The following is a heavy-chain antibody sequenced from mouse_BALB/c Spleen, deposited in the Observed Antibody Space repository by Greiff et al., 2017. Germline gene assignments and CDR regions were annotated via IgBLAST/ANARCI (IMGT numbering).Heavy chain of an antibody. V-gene: IGHV5-12-1*01. CDR3: ARQGRYDAMDY. Sequence: EVQLVESGGGLVKPGGSLKLSCAASGFAFSSYDMSWVRQTPEKRLEWVAYISSGGGSTYYPDTVKGRFTISRDNAKNTLYLQMSSLKSEDTAMYYCARQGRYDAMDYWGQGTSVTVSS. CDR1: GFAFSSYD. J-gene: IGHJ4*01. CDR2: ISSGGGST.